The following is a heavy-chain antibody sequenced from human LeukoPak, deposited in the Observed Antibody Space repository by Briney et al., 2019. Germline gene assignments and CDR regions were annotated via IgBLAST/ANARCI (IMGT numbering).Heavy chain of an antibody. D-gene: IGHD1-26*01. CDR3: ARQSVVGAKKPDHFDY. CDR2: IYTSGST. CDR1: GGSISGYY. V-gene: IGHV4-4*07. J-gene: IGHJ4*02. Sequence: SETLSFTCTVSGGSISGYYWSWIRQPAGKGLEWIGRIYTSGSTTYNPSLKSRVTISVDTSKNQFSLKLSSVTAADTAMYYCARQSVVGAKKPDHFDYWGQGTLVTVSS.